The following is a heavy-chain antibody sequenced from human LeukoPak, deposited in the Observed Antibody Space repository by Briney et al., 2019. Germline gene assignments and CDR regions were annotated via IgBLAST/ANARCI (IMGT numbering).Heavy chain of an antibody. D-gene: IGHD6-13*01. Sequence: SETLSLTCTVSGGSISGYYWSWIRQPPGKGLEWIGSIYYSGSTNYNPSLKSRVTISVDTSKNQFSLKLSSVTAADTAVYYCARDWGYSSSWPRGNWFDPWGQGTLVTVSS. J-gene: IGHJ5*02. V-gene: IGHV4-59*12. CDR2: IYYSGST. CDR1: GGSISGYY. CDR3: ARDWGYSSSWPRGNWFDP.